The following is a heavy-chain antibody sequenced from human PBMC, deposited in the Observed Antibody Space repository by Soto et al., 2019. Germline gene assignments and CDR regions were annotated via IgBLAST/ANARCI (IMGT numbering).Heavy chain of an antibody. CDR1: RYTFTNFY. CDR2: INPSGGST. V-gene: IGHV1-46*01. J-gene: IGHJ6*02. CDR3: ARSQVGRQLDF. D-gene: IGHD1-26*01. Sequence: ASVKVTCKAYRYTFTNFYIHWLRQAPGQGLEWMGIINPSGGSTTYPQKFQGRVTMTRDTSTSTVHMELITLRSEDTAVYYCARSQVGRQLDFWGLVTKVTVSS.